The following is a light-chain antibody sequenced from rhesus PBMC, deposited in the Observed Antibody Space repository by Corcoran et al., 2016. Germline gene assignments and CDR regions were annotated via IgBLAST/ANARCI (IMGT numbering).Light chain of an antibody. CDR2: AAP. J-gene: IGKJ4*01. Sequence: DIQMSQSPSSLSASVGDKVTITCRASQAITTALAWYQQKPGKAPKLLVYAAPTLETGVPSRFSGTCSGTDFSLTISNLQPADFATSYCQQGYSTPLTFGGGTKVDLK. CDR1: QAITTA. CDR3: QQGYSTPLT. V-gene: IGKV1-33*02.